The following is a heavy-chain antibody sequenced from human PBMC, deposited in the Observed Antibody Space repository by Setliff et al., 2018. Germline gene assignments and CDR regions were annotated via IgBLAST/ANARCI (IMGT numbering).Heavy chain of an antibody. Sequence: ASVKVSCKASGYSFQRYGINWLRQAPGQGLEWLGWISSYNGNTKYAQTVQDRIRVTTDTSTSTSYVELRSLRSDDTAVYFCARSSDSGYYHQRDAFDIWGQGTRGTVSS. J-gene: IGHJ3*02. CDR1: GYSFQRYG. D-gene: IGHD3-22*01. CDR3: ARSSDSGYYHQRDAFDI. V-gene: IGHV1-18*04. CDR2: ISSYNGNT.